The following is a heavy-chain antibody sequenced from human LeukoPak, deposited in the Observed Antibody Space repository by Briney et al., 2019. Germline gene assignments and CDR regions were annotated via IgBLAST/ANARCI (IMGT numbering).Heavy chain of an antibody. Sequence: LSGGSLRLSCAASGFTFSSYAMSWVRQVPGKGLEWVSAISGSGGSTYYADSVKGRFTISRDNSKNTLYLQMNSLRAEDTAVYYCAQEGWYPSRFDYWGQGTLVTVSS. CDR3: AQEGWYPSRFDY. CDR1: GFTFSSYA. J-gene: IGHJ4*02. CDR2: ISGSGGST. D-gene: IGHD6-13*01. V-gene: IGHV3-23*01.